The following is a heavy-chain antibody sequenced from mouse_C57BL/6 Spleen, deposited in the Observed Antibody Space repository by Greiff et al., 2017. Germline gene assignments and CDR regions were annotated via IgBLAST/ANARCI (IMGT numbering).Heavy chain of an antibody. D-gene: IGHD1-1*01. CDR1: GYTFTSYW. CDR2: IYPGSGST. Sequence: QVQLQQPGAELVKPGASVKMSCKASGYTFTSYWITWVKQRPGQGLEWVGDIYPGSGSTNYNEKFKSKATLTVDTSSSTAYMQLSSLTSEDSAVYYYARSPFPVSSYFDVWGTGATVTVAS. V-gene: IGHV1-55*01. CDR3: ARSPFPVSSYFDV. J-gene: IGHJ1*03.